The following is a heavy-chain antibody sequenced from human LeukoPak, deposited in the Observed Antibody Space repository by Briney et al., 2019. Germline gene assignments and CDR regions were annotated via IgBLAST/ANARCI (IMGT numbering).Heavy chain of an antibody. CDR1: GGSISSHY. D-gene: IGHD2-15*01. J-gene: IGHJ6*03. Sequence: PSETLSLTCTLSGGSISSHYWSWIRQPPGKGLEWIGYIYYSGSTNDNPSLKSRVTISVDTSKNQFSLKLSSVTAADTAVYYCAGVVDYYYMDVWGKGTTVTVSS. CDR3: AGVVDYYYMDV. V-gene: IGHV4-59*11. CDR2: IYYSGST.